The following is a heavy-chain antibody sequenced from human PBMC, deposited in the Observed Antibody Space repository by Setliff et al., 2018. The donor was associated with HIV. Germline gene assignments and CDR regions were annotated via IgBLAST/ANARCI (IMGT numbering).Heavy chain of an antibody. CDR3: ARGNYDTSDYYTNFYYYYMDV. D-gene: IGHD3-22*01. V-gene: IGHV4-59*01. CDR2: VYYSGST. CDR1: GVPFSGYY. Sequence: SETLSLTCAVYGVPFSGYYWNWIRQPPGKGLEWIGYVYYSGSTSYSPSLRGRVTMSVDPSKNQFSLKLNSVTAADTAIYYCARGNYDTSDYYTNFYYYYMDVWGKGTAVTVSS. J-gene: IGHJ6*03.